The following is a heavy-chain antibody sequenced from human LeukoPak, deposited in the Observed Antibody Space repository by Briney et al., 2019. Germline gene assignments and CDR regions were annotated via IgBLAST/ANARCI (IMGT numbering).Heavy chain of an antibody. CDR1: GFSFNTYS. D-gene: IGHD6-13*01. Sequence: GGSLRLSCAASGFSFNTYSMNWVRQTPGKGLEWVSSISSSSSYIYYADSVKGRFTISRDNAKNSLYLQMNSLRAEDTAVYYCARDEGAAGTTVNFDYWGQGTLVTVSS. V-gene: IGHV3-21*01. J-gene: IGHJ4*02. CDR2: ISSSSSYI. CDR3: ARDEGAAGTTVNFDY.